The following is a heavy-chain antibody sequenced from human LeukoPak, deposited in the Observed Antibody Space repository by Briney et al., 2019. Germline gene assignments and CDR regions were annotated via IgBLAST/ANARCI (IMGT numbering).Heavy chain of an antibody. Sequence: SETLSLTCTVSGGSISSYYWSWIRQPPGKGLEWIGYIYYSGSTNYNPSLKSRVTISVDTSKNQFSLKLSSVTAADTAVYYCARLGRDGYNSDGMDVWGQGTTVTVSS. CDR1: GGSISSYY. CDR3: ARLGRDGYNSDGMDV. J-gene: IGHJ6*02. CDR2: IYYSGST. D-gene: IGHD5-24*01. V-gene: IGHV4-59*08.